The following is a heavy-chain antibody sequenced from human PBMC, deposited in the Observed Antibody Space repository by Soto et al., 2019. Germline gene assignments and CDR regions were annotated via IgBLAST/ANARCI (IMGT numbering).Heavy chain of an antibody. J-gene: IGHJ6*02. Sequence: LKISCKGSGYSFTSYWIGWVRQMPGKGLEWMGIIYPGDSDTRYSPSFQGQVTISADKSISTAYLQWSSLKASDTAMYYCARQIRALYYGMDVWGQGTTVTVSS. V-gene: IGHV5-51*01. CDR3: ARQIRALYYGMDV. CDR1: GYSFTSYW. CDR2: IYPGDSDT. D-gene: IGHD1-26*01.